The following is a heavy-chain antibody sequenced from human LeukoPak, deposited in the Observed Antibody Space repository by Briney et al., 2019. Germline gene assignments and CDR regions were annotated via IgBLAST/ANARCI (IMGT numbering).Heavy chain of an antibody. CDR1: GESVSSINGA. Sequence: SQTLSVTCAISGESVSSINGAWNWIRQSPSRGLEWLGRTYYRSKWYYDYAVSMKGQINISPDTSQNLFSLQLTSVTPDDTAVYYCARDEGNTGWYTFDYWGQGTLVTVSS. D-gene: IGHD6-19*01. V-gene: IGHV6-1*01. J-gene: IGHJ4*02. CDR3: ARDEGNTGWYTFDY. CDR2: TYYRSKWYY.